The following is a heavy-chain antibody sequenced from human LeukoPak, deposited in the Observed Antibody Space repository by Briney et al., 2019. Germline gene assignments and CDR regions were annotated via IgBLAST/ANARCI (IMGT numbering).Heavy chain of an antibody. J-gene: IGHJ3*02. CDR1: GFTFSSYS. Sequence: GGSLRLSCAASGFTFSSYSMNWVRQAPGKGLEWVSYISSSSSTIYYADSVKGRFTISRDNAKNSLYLQMNGLRAEDTAVYYCARSDAYDFWSGYYSVAFDIWGQGTMVTVSS. V-gene: IGHV3-48*01. CDR2: ISSSSSTI. D-gene: IGHD3-3*01. CDR3: ARSDAYDFWSGYYSVAFDI.